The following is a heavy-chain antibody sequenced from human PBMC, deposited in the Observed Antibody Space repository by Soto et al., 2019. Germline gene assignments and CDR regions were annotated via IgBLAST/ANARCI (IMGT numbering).Heavy chain of an antibody. CDR3: ARVQPYDYGANSGWFDP. J-gene: IGHJ5*02. Sequence: QVQLQESGPGLVTPSQALSLTCSVSCGPISSGGYYWSWIRQHPGKGLEWIVSIFYSGATYYNPSIKSRRFISVETPKNQFSLRLSSVTAADTAVYYCARVQPYDYGANSGWFDPWGQGTLVTVSA. V-gene: IGHV4-31*03. D-gene: IGHD4-17*01. CDR1: CGPISSGGYY. CDR2: IFYSGAT.